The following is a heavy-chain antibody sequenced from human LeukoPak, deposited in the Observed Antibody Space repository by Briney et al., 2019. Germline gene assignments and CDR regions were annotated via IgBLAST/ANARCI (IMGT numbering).Heavy chain of an antibody. CDR3: AREDCSSTSCYTNY. V-gene: IGHV3-21*01. CDR2: ISSSSSYI. D-gene: IGHD2-2*02. CDR1: GFTFSSYS. Sequence: GGSLRLSCAASGFTFSSYSMNWVRQAPGKGLEWVSSISSSSSYIYYADSVKGRFTISRDNAKNSLYLQMNSLRAEDTAVYYCAREDCSSTSCYTNYWGQGTLVTVSS. J-gene: IGHJ4*02.